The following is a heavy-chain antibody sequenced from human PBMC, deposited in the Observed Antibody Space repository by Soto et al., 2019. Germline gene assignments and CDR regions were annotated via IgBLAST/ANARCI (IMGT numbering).Heavy chain of an antibody. CDR3: ARVDYYDSSGYYYSAFDI. Sequence: GASVKVACKASGGTFGSYAISWVRQAPGQGLEWMGGIIPIFGTANYAQKFQGRVTITADESTSTAYMELSSLRSEDTAVYYCARVDYYDSSGYYYSAFDIWGQGTMVTVSS. D-gene: IGHD3-22*01. CDR1: GGTFGSYA. J-gene: IGHJ3*02. V-gene: IGHV1-69*13. CDR2: IIPIFGTA.